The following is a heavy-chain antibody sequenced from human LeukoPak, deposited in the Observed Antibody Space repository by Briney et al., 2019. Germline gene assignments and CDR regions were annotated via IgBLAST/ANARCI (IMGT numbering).Heavy chain of an antibody. CDR2: LDSGGSA. V-gene: IGHV3-53*01. CDR1: AFTLSSNY. J-gene: IGHJ4*01. Sequence: GSLRLSSAASAFTLSSNYMSWVRQPPREGLEWVSLLDSGGSAFYADSTKGRFTITRDNSKNTLYLQINSLRVEGTAVYYCATGRIQLWYAYWGHGTLVTVSS. CDR3: ATGRIQLWYAY. D-gene: IGHD5-18*01.